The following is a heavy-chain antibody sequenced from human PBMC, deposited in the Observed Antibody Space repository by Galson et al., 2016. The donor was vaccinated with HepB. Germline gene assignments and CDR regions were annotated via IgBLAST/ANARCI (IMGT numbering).Heavy chain of an antibody. CDR1: GGSIRNYY. J-gene: IGHJ5*01. CDR2: INYSGNT. D-gene: IGHD3-10*01. V-gene: IGHV4-59*01. CDR3: AREPSAGGFDS. Sequence: TLSLTCTVSGGSIRNYYWSWIRQPPGKGLEFIGYINYSGNTNYNPSLKSRVTISVDTSKNQFFLKVRSVTAADTAVYSCAREPSAGGFDSWGQGTLVTVSS.